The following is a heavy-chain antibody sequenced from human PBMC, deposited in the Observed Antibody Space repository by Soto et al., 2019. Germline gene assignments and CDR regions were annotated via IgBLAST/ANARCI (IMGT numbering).Heavy chain of an antibody. V-gene: IGHV4-59*01. CDR3: ASRKLDVDTAMVTTGTTLSSYYYYGMDV. CDR1: GGCISSYY. CDR2: IYYSGST. D-gene: IGHD5-18*01. J-gene: IGHJ6*02. Sequence: NPSETVSLTCTVSGGCISSYYWSWIRQPPGKGLEWIGYIYYSGSTNYNPSLKSRVTISVDTSKNQFSLKLSSVTAADTAVYYCASRKLDVDTAMVTTGTTLSSYYYYGMDVWGQGTTVTVSS.